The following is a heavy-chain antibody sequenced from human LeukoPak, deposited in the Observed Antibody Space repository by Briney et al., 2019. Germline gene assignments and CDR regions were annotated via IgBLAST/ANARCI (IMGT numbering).Heavy chain of an antibody. Sequence: SETLSLTCTVSADSLSSGYYWSWIRQPPGKGLEWIGEINHSGSTNYNPSLKSRVTISVDTSKNQFSLKLSSVTAADTAVYYCARGPYCSSTSCYNNWFDPWGQGTLVTVSS. D-gene: IGHD2-2*02. CDR1: ADSLSSGYY. V-gene: IGHV4-34*01. CDR2: INHSGST. J-gene: IGHJ5*02. CDR3: ARGPYCSSTSCYNNWFDP.